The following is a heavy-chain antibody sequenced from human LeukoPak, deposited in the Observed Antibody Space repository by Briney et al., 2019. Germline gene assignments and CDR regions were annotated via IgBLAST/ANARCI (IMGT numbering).Heavy chain of an antibody. V-gene: IGHV3-30-3*01. D-gene: IGHD3-3*01. CDR1: GFTFSSYA. CDR3: YPIFSYYDFWSGSDPSNTDY. J-gene: IGHJ4*02. CDR2: ISYDGSNK. Sequence: GGSLRLSCAASGFTFSSYAMHWVRQAPGKGLEWVAVISYDGSNKYYADSVKGRFTISRDNSKNTLYLQMNSLRAEDTAVYYCYPIFSYYDFWSGSDPSNTDYWGQGTLVTVSS.